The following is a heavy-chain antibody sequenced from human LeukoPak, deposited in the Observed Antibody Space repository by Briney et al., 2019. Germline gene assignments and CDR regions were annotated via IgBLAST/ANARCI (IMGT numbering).Heavy chain of an antibody. V-gene: IGHV4-34*01. CDR1: GGSFSGYY. CDR2: INHSGST. D-gene: IGHD6-13*01. Sequence: SSETLSLTCAVYGGSFSGYYWSWIRQPPGKGLEWIGEINHSGSTNYNPSLKSRVTISVDTSKNQFSLKLSSVTAADTAVYYCARVGIAAAGHYNWFDPWGQGTLVTVSS. CDR3: ARVGIAAAGHYNWFDP. J-gene: IGHJ5*02.